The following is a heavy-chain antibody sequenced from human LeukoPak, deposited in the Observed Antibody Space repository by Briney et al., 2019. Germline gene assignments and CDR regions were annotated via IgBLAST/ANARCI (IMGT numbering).Heavy chain of an antibody. Sequence: GESLKISCKGSGYSFTSYWSGWVRQIAGKGLGWMGIIYPVGSDTRDSPSFQGQVTISADKSISTAYLQWSSLKASDTAMYSCAGRTDYSAYMAVCSKATTATAS. CDR2: IYPVGSDT. CDR3: AGRTDYSAYMAV. V-gene: IGHV5-51*01. J-gene: IGHJ6*03. CDR1: GYSFTSYW.